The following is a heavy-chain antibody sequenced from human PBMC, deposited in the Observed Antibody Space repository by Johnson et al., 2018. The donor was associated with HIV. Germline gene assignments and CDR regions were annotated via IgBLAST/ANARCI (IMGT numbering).Heavy chain of an antibody. CDR1: GFIFHNYA. D-gene: IGHD1-1*01. V-gene: IGHV3-30*03. CDR3: ARGHWAFDI. Sequence: QMLLVESGGGVVQPGTSLRLSCTASGFIFHNYAMHWVRKAPGKGLEWVAFISYDGGTESYADSVKGRFTVSRDNSKIALFLQMNNLGPEDTAVYYCARGHWAFDIWGQGTMVTVSS. J-gene: IGHJ3*02. CDR2: ISYDGGTE.